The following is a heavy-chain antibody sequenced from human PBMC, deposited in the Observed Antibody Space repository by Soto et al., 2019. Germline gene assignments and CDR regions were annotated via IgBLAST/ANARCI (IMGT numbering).Heavy chain of an antibody. J-gene: IGHJ6*02. D-gene: IGHD3-10*01. CDR1: GGSISSSNW. V-gene: IGHV4-4*02. CDR2: IYHSGST. CDR3: GGLWSGGELPLHNYYYGMDV. Sequence: PSETLSLTCAVSGGSISSSNWWSWVRQPPGKGLEWIGEIYHSGSTNYNPSLKSRVTISVDKSKNQFSLKLSSVTAADTAVYYCGGLWSGGELPLHNYYYGMDVWGQGTTVTVSS.